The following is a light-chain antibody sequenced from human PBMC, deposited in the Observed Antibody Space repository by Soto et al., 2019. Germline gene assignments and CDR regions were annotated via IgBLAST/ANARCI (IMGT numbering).Light chain of an antibody. V-gene: IGLV2-14*01. CDR3: SSYTSSNTWV. J-gene: IGLJ3*02. CDR1: SSDVGGYNY. CDR2: EVS. Sequence: QSALTQPASVSGSPGQSITISCTGISSDVGGYNYVSWYQQHPGKAPKLMIYEVSNRPSGVSNRFSGSKSGSTASLTISGLQAEDEGDYSCSSYTSSNTWVFGGGTKVTVL.